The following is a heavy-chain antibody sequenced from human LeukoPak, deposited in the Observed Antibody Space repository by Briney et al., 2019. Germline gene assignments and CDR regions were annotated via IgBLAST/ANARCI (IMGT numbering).Heavy chain of an antibody. J-gene: IGHJ5*02. D-gene: IGHD4-17*01. CDR2: INYSGST. CDR1: GGSISTYY. Sequence: SETLSLTCTVSGGSISTYYWSWIRQPPGKGLEWIGYINYSGSTNYNPSLKSRVSISVDTSKNQFSLKLSSVTAADTAVYYCARSRDYAEWFDPWGQGTLVTISS. CDR3: ARSRDYAEWFDP. V-gene: IGHV4-59*08.